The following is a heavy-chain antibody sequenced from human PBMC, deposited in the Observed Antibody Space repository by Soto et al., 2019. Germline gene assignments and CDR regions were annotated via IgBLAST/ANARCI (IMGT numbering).Heavy chain of an antibody. J-gene: IGHJ4*02. CDR1: GYSFSTFG. Sequence: GASVKVSCKASGYSFSTFGISWVRQAPGQGLEWLGWISTDSGDTKYAENFQDRITMTTDTSTSTAYMELRSLRSDDTAVYYCARDWRHYVLPDDWGQGTLVTGSS. CDR2: ISTDSGDT. CDR3: ARDWRHYVLPDD. D-gene: IGHD4-17*01. V-gene: IGHV1-18*01.